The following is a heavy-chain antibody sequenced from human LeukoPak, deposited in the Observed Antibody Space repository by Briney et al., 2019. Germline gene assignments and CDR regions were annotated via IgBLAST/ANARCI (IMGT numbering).Heavy chain of an antibody. CDR1: GYTFINYA. CDR2: INAGNGNT. CDR3: ARGPXAXADDY. V-gene: IGHV1-3*01. Sequence: ASVKVSCKASGYTFINYAINWGRQAPGQRLEWMGWINAGNGNTKXXQKFQGRVTITRDTSASTAYMELSSLRSEDTAVYYCARGPXAXADDYWGQGTLVTVSS. J-gene: IGHJ4*02.